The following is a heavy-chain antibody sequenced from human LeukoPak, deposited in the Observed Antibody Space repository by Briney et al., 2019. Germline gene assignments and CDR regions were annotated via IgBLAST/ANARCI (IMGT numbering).Heavy chain of an antibody. D-gene: IGHD3/OR15-3a*01. CDR3: ARDVGTLRDLWAGYVSNWFDP. CDR2: VCYSGPA. V-gene: IGHV4-39*07. Sequence: NPSETLSLTCTVSGVSVSTLTYYWGWLGQPPGKGLEWIGTVCYSGPAYYNPSLKSRASISVDTSNNQFSLEVSSVTAADTAVYFCARDVGTLRDLWAGYVSNWFDPWGQGTLVTVSS. CDR1: GVSVSTLTYY. J-gene: IGHJ5*02.